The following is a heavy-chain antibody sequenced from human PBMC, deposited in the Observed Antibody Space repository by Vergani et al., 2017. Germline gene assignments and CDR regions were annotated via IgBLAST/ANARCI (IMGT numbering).Heavy chain of an antibody. D-gene: IGHD2-8*01. V-gene: IGHV3-43*01. CDR1: GFTFDDYA. J-gene: IGHJ4*02. CDR3: AKGRGTVMVDN. CDR2: ISWDGVST. Sequence: VQLVESGGVVVQPGGSLRLSCAAPGFTFDDYAMHWVRQAPGKGLEWVSLISWDGVSTNYADSVRGRFTISRDNNKNSLYLHMNNLRPEDTAFYYCAKGRGTVMVDNWGQGTLVTVSS.